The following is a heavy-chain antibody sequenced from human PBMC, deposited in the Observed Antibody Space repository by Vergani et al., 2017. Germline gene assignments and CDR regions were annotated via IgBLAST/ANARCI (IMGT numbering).Heavy chain of an antibody. CDR1: GGPFQKSA. CDR3: ARDCPGGDGYCSGGWYFDL. J-gene: IGHJ2*01. Sequence: QVQLVQSGAEVKKPGSSVKVSCKASGGPFQKSAFSWVRQVPGQGLEWMGRVITFCGTTDYAQKFQGRFTIIAGNFTKTVDMQVSNLRSEDTADYYCARDCPGGDGYCSGGWYFDLWGRGTLVTVSS. D-gene: IGHD2-21*02. V-gene: IGHV1-69*13. CDR2: VITFCGTT.